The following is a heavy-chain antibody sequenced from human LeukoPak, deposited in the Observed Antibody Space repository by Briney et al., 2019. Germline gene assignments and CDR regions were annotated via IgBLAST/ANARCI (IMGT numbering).Heavy chain of an antibody. V-gene: IGHV3-66*01. CDR2: IYSGGST. D-gene: IGHD2-2*01. Sequence: GGSLRLSCAASGFTVSSNYMSWVRQAPGKGLEWVSVIYSGGSTYYADSVKGRFTISRDNSKNTLYLQMNSLRAEDTAVYYCARGKEGYCSSTSCYYFDYWGQGTLVTVSS. J-gene: IGHJ4*02. CDR1: GFTVSSNY. CDR3: ARGKEGYCSSTSCYYFDY.